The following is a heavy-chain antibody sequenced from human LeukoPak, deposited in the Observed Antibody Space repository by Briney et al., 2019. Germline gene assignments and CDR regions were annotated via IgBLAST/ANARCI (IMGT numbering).Heavy chain of an antibody. CDR1: VGSISIYY. Sequence: SETLSLTCTVSVGSISIYYWSCIRHPPPRGLEYIVYIHYNWTSNYNPSLKSRVTISVDTSKKQLSLKLSSVCAADTAVYYCARGGFDSSAYYNYFDSWGQGTLVTVSS. V-gene: IGHV4-59*01. CDR2: IHYNWTS. CDR3: ARGGFDSSAYYNYFDS. D-gene: IGHD3-22*01. J-gene: IGHJ4*02.